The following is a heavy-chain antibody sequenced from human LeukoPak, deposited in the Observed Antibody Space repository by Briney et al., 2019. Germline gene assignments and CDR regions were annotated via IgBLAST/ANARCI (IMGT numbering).Heavy chain of an antibody. CDR2: IYYSGST. D-gene: IGHD3-10*01. CDR1: GGSFSGYY. Sequence: SETLSLTCAVYGGSFSGYYWGWIRQPPGKGLEWIGSIYYSGSTYYNPSLKSRVTISVDTSKNQFSLKLSSVTAADTAVYYCARDGPTYYYGSGSFVHFDYWGQGTLVTVSS. J-gene: IGHJ4*02. V-gene: IGHV4-34*01. CDR3: ARDGPTYYYGSGSFVHFDY.